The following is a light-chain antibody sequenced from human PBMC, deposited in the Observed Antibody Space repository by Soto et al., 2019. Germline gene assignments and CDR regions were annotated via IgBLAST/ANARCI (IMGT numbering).Light chain of an antibody. Sequence: EIVLTHSPGTLSLSPGDRATLSCRASQPVGSAYLAWYRQTLGQAPRPLIYATSSRATGITDRFSGSGSGTEFTLTISRLEPEDVAVYYCQQYEAVVTFGQGTKVDI. CDR3: QQYEAVVT. V-gene: IGKV3-20*01. CDR1: QPVGSAY. J-gene: IGKJ1*01. CDR2: ATS.